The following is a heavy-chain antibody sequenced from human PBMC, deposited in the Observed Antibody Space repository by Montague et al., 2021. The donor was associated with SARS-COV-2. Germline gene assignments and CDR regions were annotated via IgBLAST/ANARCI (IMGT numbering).Heavy chain of an antibody. J-gene: IGHJ3*02. D-gene: IGHD5-12*01. CDR2: IYYSGST. CDR1: GGSISSYY. Sequence: SETLSLTCTVSGGSISSYYWSWIRQPPGKGLEWIGYIYYSGSTNXNPSLKSRVTISVDTSKNQFSLKLNSVTAADTAVYYCARRGRKLLPVATTIGGFDIWGQGTMVTVSS. CDR3: ARRGRKLLPVATTIGGFDI. V-gene: IGHV4-59*08.